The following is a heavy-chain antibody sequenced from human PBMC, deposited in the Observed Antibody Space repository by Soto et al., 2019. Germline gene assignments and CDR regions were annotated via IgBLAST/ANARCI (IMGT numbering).Heavy chain of an antibody. CDR2: IRSKPNNYAT. Sequence: DVQLVESGGTLVQPGGSLKLSCAVSGFTFSDSAIHWVRQASGKGLEWVGRIRSKPNNYATSYTASVKGRFTISRDDSKNTAYLQMNSQKREDARMYFCARLASADNWGQGTLGTVSS. V-gene: IGHV3-73*01. CDR3: ARLASADN. J-gene: IGHJ4*02. D-gene: IGHD6-13*01. CDR1: GFTFSDSA.